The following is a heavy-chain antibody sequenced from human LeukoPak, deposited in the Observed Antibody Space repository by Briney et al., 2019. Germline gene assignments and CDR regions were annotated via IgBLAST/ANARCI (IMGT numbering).Heavy chain of an antibody. J-gene: IGHJ4*02. Sequence: GGTLRLSCVASGLSFSSNYMSWVRQPPGKGLEWVSVILGAGGLYYSESVKGRFTISRDNSKNTLYIQMNSLRAADTAVYYCARSFYDILIGYYQYFDYWGQGTLVT. D-gene: IGHD3-9*01. CDR2: ILGAGGL. V-gene: IGHV3-66*01. CDR1: GLSFSSNY. CDR3: ARSFYDILIGYYQYFDY.